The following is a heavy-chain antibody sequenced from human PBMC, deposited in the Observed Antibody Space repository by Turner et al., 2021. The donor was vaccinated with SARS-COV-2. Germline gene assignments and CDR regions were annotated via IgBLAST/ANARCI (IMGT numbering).Heavy chain of an antibody. CDR2: INHGEST. D-gene: IGHD6-19*01. J-gene: IGHJ4*02. CDR3: ARSGWSLWYFDY. V-gene: IGHV4-34*01. Sequence: QVQLQQWGAGLLKPPETLSPTCAVYGGSFSGYYWSWIRQPPGKGLEWIGEINHGESTNYNPSLKSRVTISVDTSKNQFSLKLSSVTAADTAVYYCARSGWSLWYFDYWGQGTLVTVSS. CDR1: GGSFSGYY.